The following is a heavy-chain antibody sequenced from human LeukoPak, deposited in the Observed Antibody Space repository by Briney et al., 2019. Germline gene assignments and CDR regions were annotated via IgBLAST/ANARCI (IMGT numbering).Heavy chain of an antibody. J-gene: IGHJ4*02. D-gene: IGHD3-16*01. V-gene: IGHV3-30*02. CDR1: GFTFSSYG. CDR3: AKDYVGGGRNTYVVDY. CDR2: IRYYGSNK. Sequence: GGSLRLSCASSGFTFSSYGMHWVRQAPGKGLEWVAFIRYYGSNKYYADSVKGRFTISRHNSKNTLYLQMNSLRAEDTAVYYCAKDYVGGGRNTYVVDYWGKGTLVTVSS.